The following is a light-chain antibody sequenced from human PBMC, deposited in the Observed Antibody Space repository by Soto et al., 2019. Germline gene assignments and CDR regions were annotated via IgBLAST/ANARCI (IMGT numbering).Light chain of an antibody. CDR1: QDISNY. J-gene: IGKJ4*01. CDR2: DAS. CDR3: QQYENPLLT. V-gene: IGKV1-33*01. Sequence: DIQMTQSPSSLSASVGDRVTITCQASQDISNYLNWYQQKPGKAPKLLIYDASNLETGVPSRFSGSVSGTDVTFTISGLQPEDTATYYCQQYENPLLTFGGGTKVEIK.